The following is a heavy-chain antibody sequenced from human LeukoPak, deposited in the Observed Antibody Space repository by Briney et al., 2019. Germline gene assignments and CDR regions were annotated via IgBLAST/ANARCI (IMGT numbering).Heavy chain of an antibody. Sequence: GESLKISCKGSGYSFTSYWIGWVRQMPGKGLEWMGIIYPGDSDTRYSPSFQGQVTISADKSISTAYLQWSSLKASDTAMYYCARMKTVIFTLGAFDIWGQGTMVTVSS. CDR3: ARMKTVIFTLGAFDI. J-gene: IGHJ3*02. CDR2: IYPGDSDT. V-gene: IGHV5-51*01. CDR1: GYSFTSYW. D-gene: IGHD3-16*01.